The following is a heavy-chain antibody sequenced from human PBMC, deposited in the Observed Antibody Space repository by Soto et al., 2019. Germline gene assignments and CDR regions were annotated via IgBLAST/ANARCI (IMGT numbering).Heavy chain of an antibody. D-gene: IGHD6-13*01. CDR1: GGSIRSFY. CDR2: IYTTGNT. Sequence: QVQLQESGPGLVKPSETLSLTCTVSGGSIRSFYWSWIRQPAGKGLECIGRIYTTGNTNYNPSRRSRVSMSVDTSKHQFSLKLSSVTAADTAVYYCARDSYSSSDWSGDYWGQGPLVRVSS. CDR3: ARDSYSSSDWSGDY. V-gene: IGHV4-4*07. J-gene: IGHJ4*02.